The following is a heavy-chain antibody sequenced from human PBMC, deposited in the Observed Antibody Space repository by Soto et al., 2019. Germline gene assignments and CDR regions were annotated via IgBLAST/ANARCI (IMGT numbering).Heavy chain of an antibody. CDR1: GFTLSTSG. CDR2: ISADNGDI. Sequence: GASVKVSCKASGFTLSTSGVTWVRRAPGQGLEWMGWISADNGDINYAQKFLGRITMTRDTSTNTAHMELRSLRSDDTAVYYCAKGGGWEVTDAFDIWGQGTMVTVSS. J-gene: IGHJ3*02. V-gene: IGHV1-18*01. CDR3: AKGGGWEVTDAFDI. D-gene: IGHD1-26*01.